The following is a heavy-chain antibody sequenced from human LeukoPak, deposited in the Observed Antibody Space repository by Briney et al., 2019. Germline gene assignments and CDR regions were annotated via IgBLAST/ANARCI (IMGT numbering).Heavy chain of an antibody. J-gene: IGHJ4*02. V-gene: IGHV4-4*02. CDR3: ATYYDILSGYTFDY. Sequence: GEIHDTGSTNYNPPLKSRVTMSLDKSKNQFSLNLNSVTAADTAVYYCATYYDILSGYTFDYWGQGTLVAVSS. CDR2: IHDTGST. D-gene: IGHD3-9*01.